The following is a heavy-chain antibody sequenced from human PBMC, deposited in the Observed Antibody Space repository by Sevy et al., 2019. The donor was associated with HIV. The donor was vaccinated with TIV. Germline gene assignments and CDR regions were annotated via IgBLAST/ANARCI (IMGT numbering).Heavy chain of an antibody. V-gene: IGHV5-51*01. CDR1: GYSFSSYW. CDR3: VRQPVAGFMDRIDYYYMDV. CDR2: IYPGDSDT. J-gene: IGHJ6*03. Sequence: GESLKISCKGSGYSFSSYWIGWVRQMPGKGLEWMGIIYPGDSDTRYSPSFQGQVTISADKSTSTAYLQWNSLKASDTAMYYCVRQPVAGFMDRIDYYYMDVWGKGTTVTVSS. D-gene: IGHD3-3*01.